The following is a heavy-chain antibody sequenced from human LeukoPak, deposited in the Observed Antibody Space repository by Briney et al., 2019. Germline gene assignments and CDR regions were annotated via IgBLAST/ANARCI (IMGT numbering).Heavy chain of an antibody. D-gene: IGHD3-3*01. CDR2: ISGSGGRI. V-gene: IGHV3-23*01. CDR3: ARDSFDFWSGYYTIGHRPTTLDY. Sequence: PGGSLRLSCTTSGFTFSSYGMSWVRQAPGKGLEWVSAISGSGGRIYFADSLKGRFTISRDNSKNTLYLQMNSLRAEDTAVYYCARDSFDFWSGYYTIGHRPTTLDYWGQGTLVTVSS. CDR1: GFTFSSYG. J-gene: IGHJ4*02.